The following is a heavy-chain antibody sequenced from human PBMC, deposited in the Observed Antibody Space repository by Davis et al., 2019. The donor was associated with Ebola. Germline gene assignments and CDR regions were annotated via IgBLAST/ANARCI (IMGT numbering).Heavy chain of an antibody. CDR2: FDPEDGET. D-gene: IGHD5-18*01. Sequence: ASVKVSCKVSGYTLTELSMHWVRQAPGKGLEWMGGFDPEDGETIYAQKFQGRVTMTEDTSTDTAYMELSSLRSEDTAVYYCATERRGYSYATGYYGMDVWGQGTTVTVSS. J-gene: IGHJ6*02. V-gene: IGHV1-24*01. CDR1: GYTLTELS. CDR3: ATERRGYSYATGYYGMDV.